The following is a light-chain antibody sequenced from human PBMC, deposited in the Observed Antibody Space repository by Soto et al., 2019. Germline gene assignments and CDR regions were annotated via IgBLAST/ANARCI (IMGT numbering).Light chain of an antibody. CDR2: LNSDGSH. CDR3: QTWGTGIRV. Sequence: QPVLTQSPSASASLGASVKLTCTLSSGHSSYAIAWHQQQPEKGPRYLMKLNSDGSHSKGAGIPDRFSGSSSGAERYLTISSRQSEGEADYYCQTWGTGIRVFGGGTKLTVL. J-gene: IGLJ2*01. CDR1: SGHSSYA. V-gene: IGLV4-69*01.